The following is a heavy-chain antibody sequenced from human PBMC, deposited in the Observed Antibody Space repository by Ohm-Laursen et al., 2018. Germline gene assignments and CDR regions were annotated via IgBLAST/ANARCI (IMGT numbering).Heavy chain of an antibody. Sequence: GSLRLSCAASGFTFSDHGMNWVRQAPGKGLEWLSYINAYKNDLFYADSVKGRFTISRDNAENLLYLQMDRLRDDDTVVYYCARDRDWAIDYWGQGTLVTVSS. CDR3: ARDRDWAIDY. V-gene: IGHV3-48*02. CDR2: INAYKNDL. D-gene: IGHD3/OR15-3a*01. CDR1: GFTFSDHG. J-gene: IGHJ4*02.